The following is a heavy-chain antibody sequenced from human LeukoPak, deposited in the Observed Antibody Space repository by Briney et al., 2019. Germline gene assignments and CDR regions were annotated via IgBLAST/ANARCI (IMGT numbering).Heavy chain of an antibody. J-gene: IGHJ3*02. Sequence: SETLSLTRTVSGGSISSYYWSWIRQPPGKGLEWIGYIYYSGSTNYNPSLKSRVTISVDTSKNQFSLKLSSVTAADTAVYYCARGYPYYYDSSGYSLDAFDIWGQGTMVTVSS. CDR3: ARGYPYYYDSSGYSLDAFDI. CDR1: GGSISSYY. CDR2: IYYSGST. V-gene: IGHV4-59*01. D-gene: IGHD3-22*01.